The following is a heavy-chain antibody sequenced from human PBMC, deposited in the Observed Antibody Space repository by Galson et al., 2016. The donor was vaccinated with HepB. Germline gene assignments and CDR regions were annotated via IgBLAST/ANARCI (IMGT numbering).Heavy chain of an antibody. CDR2: IYYSGST. CDR1: GGSISSSGYY. J-gene: IGHJ6*03. V-gene: IGHV4-31*03. D-gene: IGHD3-10*01. CDR3: ARDRVWFGDDSHYYYYMDV. Sequence: TLSLTCSVSGGSISSSGYYWSWIRQHPGKGLEWIGYIYYSGSTYYNPSLKSRLALSVDTSKNQFSLKLSSVTAADTGVYFCARDRVWFGDDSHYYYYMDVWGKGTTVTVSS.